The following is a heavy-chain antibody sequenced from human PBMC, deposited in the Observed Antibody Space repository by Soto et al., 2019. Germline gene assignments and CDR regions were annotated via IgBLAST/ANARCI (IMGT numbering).Heavy chain of an antibody. Sequence: QVQLVQSGAEVKKPGASVKVSCKASGYTFTSYDINWVRQATGQGLEWMGWMNPNSGNTGYAQQFQGRVTMTRNTCIGTAYMELRSLRSEGTAVYYCARERAAAGTGWFDPWGQGTLVTVSS. CDR1: GYTFTSYD. J-gene: IGHJ5*02. CDR3: ARERAAAGTGWFDP. V-gene: IGHV1-8*01. D-gene: IGHD6-13*01. CDR2: MNPNSGNT.